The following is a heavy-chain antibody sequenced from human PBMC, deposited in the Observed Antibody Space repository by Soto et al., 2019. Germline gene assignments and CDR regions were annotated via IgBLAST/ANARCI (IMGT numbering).Heavy chain of an antibody. CDR3: AGRYCPNGVCYTNFYYYMDI. J-gene: IGHJ6*03. D-gene: IGHD2-8*01. V-gene: IGHV3-23*01. CDR2: ITPSGGNT. Sequence: EVQLLESGGGLVQPGGSLRLSCAASGFSFSTYAMTWVRQAPGKGLEWVSTITPSGGNTYYADSVKGRFTITRENSENTLFLHMKSLRAEDTAVYYCAGRYCPNGVCYTNFYYYMDIWGEGTAVTVSS. CDR1: GFSFSTYA.